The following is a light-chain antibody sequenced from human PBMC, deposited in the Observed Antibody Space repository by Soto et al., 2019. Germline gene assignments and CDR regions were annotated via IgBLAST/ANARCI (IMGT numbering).Light chain of an antibody. CDR3: QQYGSSPWT. Sequence: IVLTHSPATLSLSPGERATLSCRSSQSVSTFLAWYQHKPGQAPRLLISDASKTATGIPARFSGSGSGTDFTLTISSLEPEDFAVYYCQQYGSSPWTFGQGTKVDIK. J-gene: IGKJ1*01. CDR2: DAS. CDR1: QSVSTF. V-gene: IGKV3-11*01.